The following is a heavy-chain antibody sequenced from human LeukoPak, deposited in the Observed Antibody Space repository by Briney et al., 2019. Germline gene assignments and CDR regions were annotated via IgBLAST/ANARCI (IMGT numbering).Heavy chain of an antibody. CDR2: ISSSSSYI. CDR1: VLTFSSYS. CDR3: ARDLIAAAGLPDY. Sequence: WGSLRLSCAASVLTFSSYSMNWVRQAPGKGLEWVSSISSSSSYIYYADSVKGRLTISRDNAKNSLYLQMNSLRAEDTAVYYCARDLIAAAGLPDYWGQGTLVTVSS. D-gene: IGHD6-13*01. J-gene: IGHJ4*02. V-gene: IGHV3-21*01.